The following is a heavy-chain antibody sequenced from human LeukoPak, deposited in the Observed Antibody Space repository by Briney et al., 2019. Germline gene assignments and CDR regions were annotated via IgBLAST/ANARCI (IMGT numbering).Heavy chain of an antibody. J-gene: IGHJ4*02. CDR2: ISGNGQQR. Sequence: PGGSLRLSCSASGFTFSRSAMTWVPQLPGKGLEWVSTISGNGQQRYYGDSVKGRFSVSRDNSKNALYLQMDSLRADDSALYYCAKDGNYLDSSCFFIPFDHWGQGTLVTVSS. CDR3: AKDGNYLDSSCFFIPFDH. D-gene: IGHD3-22*01. V-gene: IGHV3-23*01. CDR1: GFTFSRSA.